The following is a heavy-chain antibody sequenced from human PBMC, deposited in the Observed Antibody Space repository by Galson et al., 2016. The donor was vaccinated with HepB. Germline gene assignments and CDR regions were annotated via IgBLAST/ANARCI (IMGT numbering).Heavy chain of an antibody. V-gene: IGHV3-7*03. CDR3: AIGGSNYIDK. CDR2: IKHVGGDK. CDR1: GFSFSGVW. D-gene: IGHD6-6*01. J-gene: IGHJ4*02. Sequence: SLRLSCAASGFSFSGVWMSWVRQAPGKGLEWVATIKHVGGDKYYVASVRGRFTISRDNAKNSLFMQMNSLRAEDTAVYHCAIGGSNYIDKWGQGTLVTVSS.